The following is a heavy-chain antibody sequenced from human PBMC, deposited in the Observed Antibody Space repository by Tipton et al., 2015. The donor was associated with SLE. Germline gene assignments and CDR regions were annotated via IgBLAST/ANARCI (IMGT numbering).Heavy chain of an antibody. CDR2: IYYSGGT. Sequence: TLSLTCTVSGGSTSTYYWSWIRLSPGKGLEWIGYIYYSGGTSYNPSLNSRVTISVDTSRNQFSLKLTSVTAADSAVYYCARYSLTNWHLDLWGRGTLVTVSS. CDR3: ARYSLTNWHLDL. J-gene: IGHJ2*01. D-gene: IGHD2-15*01. V-gene: IGHV4-59*01. CDR1: GGSTSTYY.